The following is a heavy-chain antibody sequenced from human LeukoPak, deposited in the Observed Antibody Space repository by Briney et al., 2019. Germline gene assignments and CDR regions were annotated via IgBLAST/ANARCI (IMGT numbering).Heavy chain of an antibody. CDR2: INWNGGST. Sequence: GGSLRLSCAASGFNFHDYGMSWVRQAPGKGLEWVSSINWNGGSTGYADSVKGRFTISRDNAKNSLYLQMNSLRAEDTSLYYCARRLWDYDILTGYFKGSYYYYYMDVWGKGTTVTISS. CDR1: GFNFHDYG. V-gene: IGHV3-20*04. J-gene: IGHJ6*03. D-gene: IGHD3-9*01. CDR3: ARRLWDYDILTGYFKGSYYYYYMDV.